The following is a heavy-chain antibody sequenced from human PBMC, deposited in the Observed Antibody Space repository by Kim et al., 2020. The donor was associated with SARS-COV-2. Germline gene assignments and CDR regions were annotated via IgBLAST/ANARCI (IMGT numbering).Heavy chain of an antibody. D-gene: IGHD3-22*01. J-gene: IGHJ4*02. V-gene: IGHV4-34*01. CDR1: GGSFSGYY. CDR3: ARGGLRDYDSSGYYGY. Sequence: SETLSLTFAVYGGSFSGYYWSWIRQPPGKGLEWIGEINHSGSTNYNPSLKSRVTISVDTSKNQFSLKLSSVTAADTAVYYCARGGLRDYDSSGYYGYWGQGTLVTVSS. CDR2: INHSGST.